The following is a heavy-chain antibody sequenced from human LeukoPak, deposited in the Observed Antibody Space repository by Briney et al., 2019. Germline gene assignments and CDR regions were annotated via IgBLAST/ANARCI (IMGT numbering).Heavy chain of an antibody. CDR1: GGSISGYY. V-gene: IGHV4-59*08. CDR3: ARGVSYYDSSGYYNEYFQH. J-gene: IGHJ1*01. CDR2: IYYSGST. Sequence: SETLSLTCTVSGGSISGYYWSWIRQPPGKGLEWIGYIYYSGSTNYNPSLKSRVTISVDTSKNQFSLKLSSVTAADTAVYYCARGVSYYDSSGYYNEYFQHWGQGTLVTVSS. D-gene: IGHD3-22*01.